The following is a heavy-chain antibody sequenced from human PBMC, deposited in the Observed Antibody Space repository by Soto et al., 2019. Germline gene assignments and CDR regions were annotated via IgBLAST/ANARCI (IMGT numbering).Heavy chain of an antibody. Sequence: PGGSLRLSCAASGFTFSSYSMNWVRQAPGKGLEWVSSISSSSSYIYYADSVKGRFTISRDNAKNSLYLQMSSLRAEDTAVYYCARDRLQQLVDYWGQGTLVTVSS. V-gene: IGHV3-21*01. CDR1: GFTFSSYS. CDR2: ISSSSSYI. D-gene: IGHD6-13*01. J-gene: IGHJ4*02. CDR3: ARDRLQQLVDY.